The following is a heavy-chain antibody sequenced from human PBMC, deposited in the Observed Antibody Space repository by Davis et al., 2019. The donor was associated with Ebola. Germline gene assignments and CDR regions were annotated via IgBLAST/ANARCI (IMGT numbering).Heavy chain of an antibody. J-gene: IGHJ6*02. Sequence: SVKVSCKASGGAFSRSAITWVRQAPGQGLEWMGNLIPLFGRPNYPQKFQGRVTITADESTSTVYMELSSLRSEDTAVYYCARFTWCSSTSCYYYYGMDVWGQGTTVTVSS. D-gene: IGHD2-2*01. CDR2: LIPLFGRP. CDR3: ARFTWCSSTSCYYYYGMDV. CDR1: GGAFSRSA. V-gene: IGHV1-69*13.